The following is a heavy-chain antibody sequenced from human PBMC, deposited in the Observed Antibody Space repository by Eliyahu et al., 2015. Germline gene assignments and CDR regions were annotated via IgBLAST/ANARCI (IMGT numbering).Heavy chain of an antibody. CDR2: IYTSGST. J-gene: IGHJ4*02. CDR1: GXSXSSYY. CDR3: ARGGENVAATPYDY. D-gene: IGHD2-15*01. Sequence: QVQLQESGPGLVKPSETLSLTCTVSGXSXSSYYWSWIRQPAGKGLEWIGRIYTSGSTNYNPSLKSRVTMSVDTSKNQFSLKLSSVTAADTAVYYCARGGENVAATPYDYWGQGTLVTVSS. V-gene: IGHV4-4*07.